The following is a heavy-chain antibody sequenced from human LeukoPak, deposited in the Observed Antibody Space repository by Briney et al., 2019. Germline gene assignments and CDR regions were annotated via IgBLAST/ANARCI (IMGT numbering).Heavy chain of an antibody. Sequence: GGSLRLSCAASGFTFSSYGMHWVRQAPGKGLEWVAFIRYDGSNKYYADSVKGRFTISRDNSKNTLYLQMNSLRAEDTAVYYCAKDNGGSFFLFDYWGQGTLVTVSS. J-gene: IGHJ4*02. CDR1: GFTFSSYG. D-gene: IGHD1-26*01. CDR2: IRYDGSNK. CDR3: AKDNGGSFFLFDY. V-gene: IGHV3-30*02.